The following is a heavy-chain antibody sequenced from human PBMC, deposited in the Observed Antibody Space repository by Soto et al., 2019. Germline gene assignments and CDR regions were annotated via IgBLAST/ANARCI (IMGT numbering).Heavy chain of an antibody. CDR3: ARGESSFGN. J-gene: IGHJ4*02. CDR2: INQDGSEN. CDR1: GLTFSSHW. V-gene: IGHV3-7*05. D-gene: IGHD1-26*01. Sequence: GGSLRLSCAASGLTFSSHWLSWVRQTPGTGLEWVANINQDGSENYYADSGKGRFTISRDNAKSSLYLQMNSLRAEDTAVYYCARGESSFGNWGQGTPVTVSS.